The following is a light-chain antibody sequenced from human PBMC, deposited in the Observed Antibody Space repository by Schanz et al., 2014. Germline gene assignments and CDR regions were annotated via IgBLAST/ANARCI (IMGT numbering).Light chain of an antibody. CDR1: TSDVGGYNY. CDR2: GVT. V-gene: IGLV2-14*01. Sequence: QSVLTQPASVSGSAGQSITISCTGTTSDVGGYNYVSWYQQHPGKAPKLMIYGVTNRPSGVSNRFSGSKSGNTASLTISGLQAEDEADYYCSSYTSSAPLGVVFGGGTKLTVL. J-gene: IGLJ2*01. CDR3: SSYTSSAPLGVV.